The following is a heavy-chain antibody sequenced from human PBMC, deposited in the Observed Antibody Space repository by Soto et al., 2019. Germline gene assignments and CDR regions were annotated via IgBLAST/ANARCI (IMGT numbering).Heavy chain of an antibody. CDR3: ARGRGDSGSCLTQLDY. V-gene: IGHV1-69*01. J-gene: IGHJ4*02. Sequence: QVQLVQSGAEVKKPGSSVKVSCKASGGTFSSYAISWVRQAPGQGLEWMGGIIPIFGTANYEQKFQGRVKITADESTSTAYMEVSSRRSEDTAVYYGARGRGDSGSCLTQLDYWGQGTLVTVSS. D-gene: IGHD1-26*01. CDR2: IIPIFGTA. CDR1: GGTFSSYA.